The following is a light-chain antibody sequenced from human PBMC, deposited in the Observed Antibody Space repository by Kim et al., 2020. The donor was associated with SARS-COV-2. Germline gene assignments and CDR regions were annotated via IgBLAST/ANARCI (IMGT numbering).Light chain of an antibody. Sequence: VSPGQTANITCSGDKLGDKYASWYQQKPGQSPVVVIFRDNRRPSGIPERFSGSNSGNTATLTISGTQAMDEADYYCQAWDSSIYVFGTGTKVTVL. CDR3: QAWDSSIYV. J-gene: IGLJ1*01. V-gene: IGLV3-1*01. CDR1: KLGDKY. CDR2: RDN.